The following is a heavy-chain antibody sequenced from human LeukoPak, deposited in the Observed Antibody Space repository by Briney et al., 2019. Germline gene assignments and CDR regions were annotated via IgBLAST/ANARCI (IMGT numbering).Heavy chain of an antibody. J-gene: IGHJ4*02. CDR2: INHSGST. D-gene: IGHD3-22*01. CDR3: ARTHSSDSSGYYLNY. Sequence: PSETLSLTCAVYGGSFSGYYWSWIRQPPGKGLEWIGEINHSGSTNYNPSLESRVTISVDTSKNQFSLKLSSVTAADTAVYYCARTHSSDSSGYYLNYWGQGTLVTVSS. V-gene: IGHV4-34*01. CDR1: GGSFSGYY.